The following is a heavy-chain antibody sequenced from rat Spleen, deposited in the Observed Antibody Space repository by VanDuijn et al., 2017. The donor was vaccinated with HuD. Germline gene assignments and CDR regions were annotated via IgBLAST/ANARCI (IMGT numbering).Heavy chain of an antibody. CDR3: TTSAGWGFAY. CDR1: GFTFSNYY. J-gene: IGHJ3*01. CDR2: ISTGGGST. D-gene: IGHD1-12*02. Sequence: EVQLVESGGGLVQPGRSLKLSCAASGFTFSNYYMAWVRQAPTKGLEWVAYISTGGGSTYYRDSVKGRFTISRDNAKSTLYLQMDSLRSEDTATYYCTTSAGWGFAYWGQGTLVTVSS. V-gene: IGHV5-27*01.